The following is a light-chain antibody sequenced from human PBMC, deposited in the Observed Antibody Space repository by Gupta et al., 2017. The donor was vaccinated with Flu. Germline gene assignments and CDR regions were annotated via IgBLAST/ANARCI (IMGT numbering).Light chain of an antibody. Sequence: QSALTRPASVSGPPGQSITISCTGTNSDVGGYNYVSWYQQHPGKAPQLMIYEVSNRPSGISNRFSGSKSGNTASLTISGLQAEDEADYYCSSYTSSNTLYVVFGGGTKLTVL. CDR3: SSYTSSNTLYVV. CDR1: NSDVGGYNY. CDR2: EVS. V-gene: IGLV2-14*01. J-gene: IGLJ2*01.